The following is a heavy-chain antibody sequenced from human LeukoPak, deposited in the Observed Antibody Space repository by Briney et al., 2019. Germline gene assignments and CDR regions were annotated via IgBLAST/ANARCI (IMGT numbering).Heavy chain of an antibody. CDR1: GFTFSDYY. Sequence: GGSLRLSCAASGFTFSDYYMSWIRQAPGKGLEGVSYNSSSSSYTNYADSVKGRFTISRDNAKNSLYLQMNSLRAEDTAVYYCAIDRYGDDVYDYWSQGTLVTVSS. J-gene: IGHJ4*02. D-gene: IGHD4-17*01. CDR2: NSSSSSYT. CDR3: AIDRYGDDVYDY. V-gene: IGHV3-11*05.